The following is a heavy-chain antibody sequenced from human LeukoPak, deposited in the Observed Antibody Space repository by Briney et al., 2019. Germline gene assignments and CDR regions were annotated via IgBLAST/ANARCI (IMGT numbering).Heavy chain of an antibody. V-gene: IGHV3-30*03. CDR2: ISYDGNNK. CDR3: ARGPAVAVAGTSWFDP. Sequence: GRSLRLSCAASGFTFTGFGMHWVRQAPGKGLEWVAVISYDGNNKYYADSVQSRFTISRDNSKNTLYLQMNSLRAEDTAVYYCARGPAVAVAGTSWFDPWGQGTLVTVSS. J-gene: IGHJ5*02. CDR1: GFTFTGFG. D-gene: IGHD6-19*01.